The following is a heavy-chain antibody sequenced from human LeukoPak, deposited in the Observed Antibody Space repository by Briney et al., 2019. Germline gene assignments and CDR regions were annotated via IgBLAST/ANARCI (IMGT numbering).Heavy chain of an antibody. CDR1: GGTFSSYA. V-gene: IGHV1-69*04. J-gene: IGHJ6*02. CDR2: IIPILGIA. Sequence: SVKVSCKASGGTFSSYAISWVRQAPGQGLEWMGRIIPILGIANYAQKFQGRVTITADKSTSTAYMKLSSLRSEDTAVYYCARDRFRKFGTYYYYGIDVWGQGTTVTVSS. CDR3: ARDRFRKFGTYYYYGIDV. D-gene: IGHD1-1*01.